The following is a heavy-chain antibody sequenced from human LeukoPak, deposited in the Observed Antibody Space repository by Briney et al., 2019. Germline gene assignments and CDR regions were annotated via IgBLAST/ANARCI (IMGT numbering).Heavy chain of an antibody. CDR3: ARFSWGCSTASCYLTN. D-gene: IGHD2-2*01. J-gene: IGHJ4*02. V-gene: IGHV4-59*11. CDR1: GGSLSGHY. CDR2: IYYTGTT. Sequence: SETLSLTCTVGGGSLSGHYWGWIRQPPGKGLELVGHIYYTGTTFYNHSLNSRVTITLDTSRNRFSLRLTSVIAADTAVYYCARFSWGCSTASCYLTNWGQGALVTVSS.